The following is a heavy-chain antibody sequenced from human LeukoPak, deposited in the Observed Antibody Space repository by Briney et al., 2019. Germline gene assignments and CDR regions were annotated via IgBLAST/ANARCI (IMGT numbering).Heavy chain of an antibody. J-gene: IGHJ4*02. D-gene: IGHD2-15*01. CDR3: AKQLGYCSDGSCYFPY. CDR1: GLTFSSSA. Sequence: GGSLRLSCAASGLTFSSSAMSWVRQAPGKGLEWVSAISNNGGYTYYADSVQGRFTISRDNSKSTLCPQMNSLRAEDTAVYYCAKQLGYCSDGSCYFPYWGQGTLVTVSS. CDR2: ISNNGGYT. V-gene: IGHV3-23*01.